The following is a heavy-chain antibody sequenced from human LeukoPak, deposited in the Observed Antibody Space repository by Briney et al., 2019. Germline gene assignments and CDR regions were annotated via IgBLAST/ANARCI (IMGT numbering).Heavy chain of an antibody. Sequence: PGGSLRLSCAASGFTFSSYWMSWVRQTPGKGLEWVANIKYDASEKVYLDSVKGRFTISRDNAKNSLYLQMNSLRAEDTALCYCAKDIEPAGLFLDYWGRGTLVTVSS. J-gene: IGHJ4*02. CDR2: IKYDASEK. CDR3: AKDIEPAGLFLDY. D-gene: IGHD6-13*01. V-gene: IGHV3-7*04. CDR1: GFTFSSYW.